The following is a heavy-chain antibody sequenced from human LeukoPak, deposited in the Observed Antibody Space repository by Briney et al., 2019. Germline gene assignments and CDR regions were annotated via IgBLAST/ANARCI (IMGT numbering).Heavy chain of an antibody. J-gene: IGHJ1*01. V-gene: IGHV1-18*01. CDR2: ISAYNGDT. D-gene: IGHD6-13*01. Sequence: ASVKVFCKASGYTFTNYGINWVRQAPGQGLEWMGWISAYNGDTKYAPKLQGRLTMTTDTSTSTAYMELRSLRSDDTAVYFCARGGSSWSAEYFQHWGQGTLVTVSS. CDR1: GYTFTNYG. CDR3: ARGGSSWSAEYFQH.